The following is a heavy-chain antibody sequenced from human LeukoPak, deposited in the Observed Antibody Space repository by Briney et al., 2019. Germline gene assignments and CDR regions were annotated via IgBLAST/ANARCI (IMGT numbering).Heavy chain of an antibody. CDR3: VRDIKSRYLDF. D-gene: IGHD1-14*01. CDR1: GSTFRNNG. V-gene: IGHV3-33*01. J-gene: IGHJ4*02. CDR2: IYYDGSID. Sequence: GGSLRLSCAPSGSTFRNNGMNGVRRAPGKGLEWAAVIYYDGSIDYYADSVKGRFTISRDNSKNMLYLQMNSLRAEDTAVYYCVRDIKSRYLDFWGQGTLVIVSS.